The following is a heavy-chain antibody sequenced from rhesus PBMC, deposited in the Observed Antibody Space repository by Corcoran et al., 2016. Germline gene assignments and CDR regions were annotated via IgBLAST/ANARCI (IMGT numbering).Heavy chain of an antibody. CDR1: GYSFTSYW. V-gene: IGHV5-2*01. D-gene: IGHD6-43*01. CDR3: ASGSSFVY. CDR2: IDPSDSDT. J-gene: IGHJ4*01. Sequence: EVQLVQSGAEVKRPGESLKICCKTSGYSFTSYWISWVRQMPGKGLEWMGAIDPSDSDTKYSPAFQGQVTISADKSISTAYLQWSSLKASDSATYYCASGSSFVYWGQGVLVTVSS.